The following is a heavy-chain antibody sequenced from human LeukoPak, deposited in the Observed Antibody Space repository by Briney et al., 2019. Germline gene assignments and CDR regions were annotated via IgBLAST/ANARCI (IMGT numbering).Heavy chain of an antibody. CDR3: ARRWASDDGVLDE. CDR2: ISDTGKTT. Sequence: GGSLRPSCVVSGFSFRSHAESWVRQAPGEGRQWGSTISDTGKTTFYTDSVRGRFSISRDDSKNTLFLQMGGLGADATGVYYCARRWASDDGVLDEWGQVTMVTVSS. V-gene: IGHV3-23*01. D-gene: IGHD4/OR15-4a*01. J-gene: IGHJ4*02. CDR1: GFSFRSHA.